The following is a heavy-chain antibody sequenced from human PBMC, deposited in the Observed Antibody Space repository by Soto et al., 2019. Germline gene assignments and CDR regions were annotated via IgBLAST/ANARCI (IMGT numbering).Heavy chain of an antibody. V-gene: IGHV3-30-3*01. CDR1: GFTFSSYA. Sequence: QVQLVESGGGVVQPGRSLRLSCAASGFTFSSYAMHWVRQAPGKGLEWVAVISYDGSNKYYADSVKGRFTISRDNSKNTLYLQMNSLRAEDTAVYYCARERLNYYYYGMDVWGQGTTVTVSS. J-gene: IGHJ6*02. CDR2: ISYDGSNK. CDR3: ARERLNYYYYGMDV.